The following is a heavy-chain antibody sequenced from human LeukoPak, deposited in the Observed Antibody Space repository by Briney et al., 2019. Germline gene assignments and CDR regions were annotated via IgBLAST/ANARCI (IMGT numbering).Heavy chain of an antibody. D-gene: IGHD3-16*02. J-gene: IGHJ5*02. CDR1: GFTVSSNY. Sequence: GGSLRLSCAASGFTVSSNYMSWVRQAPGKGLEWVSVIYSGGTTYYADSVKGRFTISRDNSKNTLYLQMNSLRAEDTAVYYCARVNYDYVRGSFRYNWFDPWGKGTLVTVSS. V-gene: IGHV3-53*01. CDR3: ARVNYDYVRGSFRYNWFDP. CDR2: IYSGGTT.